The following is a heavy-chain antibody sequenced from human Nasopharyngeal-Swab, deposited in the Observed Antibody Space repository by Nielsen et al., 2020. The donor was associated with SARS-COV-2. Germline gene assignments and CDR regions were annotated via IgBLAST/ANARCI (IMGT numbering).Heavy chain of an antibody. D-gene: IGHD3-22*01. CDR2: VSGSGKIT. CDR3: AKDSSGYPLFDY. CDR1: GFTFNNNA. Sequence: GESLKISCLASGFTFNNNAMTWVRQAPGKGLEWVSTVSGSGKITYYADSVKGRFTISRDNSKNTLYLQMNSLRAEDTAVYYCAKDSSGYPLFDYWGQGTLVTVSS. V-gene: IGHV3-23*01. J-gene: IGHJ4*02.